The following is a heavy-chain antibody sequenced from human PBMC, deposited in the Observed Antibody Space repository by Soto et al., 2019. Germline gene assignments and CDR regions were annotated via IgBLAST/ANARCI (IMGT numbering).Heavy chain of an antibody. V-gene: IGHV2-5*02. Sequence: QITLKESGPTLLKPTQTLTLTCTFSVFSLSTSGGGVGWIRQPPGKALEWLALIYWDDDKRYSPSLKNRLTITKDSSKNQVVLTMTNRDPLDTATSYCANRQAQPQLVSEWFDPGCQGTRVTVSS. J-gene: IGHJ5*02. D-gene: IGHD6-13*01. CDR2: IYWDDDK. CDR3: ANRQAQPQLVSEWFDP. CDR1: VFSLSTSGGG.